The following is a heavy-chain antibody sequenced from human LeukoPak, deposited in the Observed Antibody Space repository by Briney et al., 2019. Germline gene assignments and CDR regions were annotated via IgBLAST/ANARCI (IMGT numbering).Heavy chain of an antibody. CDR3: AKDGIYCSGGSCYSRYYFDY. J-gene: IGHJ4*02. V-gene: IGHV3-23*01. CDR1: GFTFSSYG. CDR2: ISGSGGST. Sequence: PGGTLRLSCAASGFTFSSYGMSWVRQTPGKGLEWVSAISGSGGSTNYADSVKGRFTISRDNSKNTLYLQMNSLRAEDTAVYYCAKDGIYCSGGSCYSRYYFDYWGQGTLVTVSS. D-gene: IGHD2-15*01.